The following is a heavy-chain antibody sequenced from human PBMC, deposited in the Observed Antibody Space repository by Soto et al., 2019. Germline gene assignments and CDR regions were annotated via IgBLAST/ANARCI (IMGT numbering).Heavy chain of an antibody. Sequence: GEALKISCKGSGYSFTSYWIGWVRQMPGKGLEWMGIIYPGDSDTRYSPSFQGQVTISADKSISTAYLQWSSLKASDTAMYYCARQSETYYDFWSGSVTEYYFDYWGQGTLVTVSS. D-gene: IGHD3-3*01. J-gene: IGHJ4*02. CDR2: IYPGDSDT. CDR1: GYSFTSYW. V-gene: IGHV5-51*01. CDR3: ARQSETYYDFWSGSVTEYYFDY.